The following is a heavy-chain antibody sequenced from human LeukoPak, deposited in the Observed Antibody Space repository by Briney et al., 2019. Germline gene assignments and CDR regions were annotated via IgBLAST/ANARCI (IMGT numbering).Heavy chain of an antibody. CDR1: GFTFSSYA. D-gene: IGHD2-15*01. V-gene: IGHV3-30-3*01. CDR2: ISYDGSNK. Sequence: GGSLRLSCAASGFTFSSYAMHWVRQAPGKGLEWVAVISYDGSNKYYADSVKGRFTISRDNSKNTLYLQMNSLRAEDTAVYYCARVHGYCSGGSCYSRAFDYWGQGTLVTVSS. CDR3: ARVHGYCSGGSCYSRAFDY. J-gene: IGHJ4*02.